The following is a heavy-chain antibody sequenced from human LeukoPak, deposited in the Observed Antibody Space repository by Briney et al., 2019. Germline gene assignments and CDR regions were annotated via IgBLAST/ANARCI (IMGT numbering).Heavy chain of an antibody. J-gene: IGHJ4*02. V-gene: IGHV4-34*01. CDR3: EKGPSPPAYYYDSIGYYYLDY. CDR1: GGSFSGYY. Sequence: SETLSLTCAVYGGSFSGYYWSWIRQPPGKGLEWMGEINHSGSTNYNPSLMSRVTITGDRHKNQFSLKQSPETRADTAVYFCEKGPSPPAYYYDSIGYYYLDYWGQGTLVTVSS. D-gene: IGHD3-22*01. CDR2: INHSGST.